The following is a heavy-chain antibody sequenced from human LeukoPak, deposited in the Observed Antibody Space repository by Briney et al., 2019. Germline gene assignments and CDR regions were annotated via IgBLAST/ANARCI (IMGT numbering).Heavy chain of an antibody. J-gene: IGHJ4*02. D-gene: IGHD6-19*01. CDR3: ARAQWLDAPFDY. Sequence: ASVKVSCKASGYTFTSYYMHWVRQAPGQGLEWMGIINPSGGSTSYAQKFQGRVTMTRDMSTSTVYMELSSLRSEDTAVYYCARAQWLDAPFDYWGQGTLVTVSS. CDR1: GYTFTSYY. CDR2: INPSGGST. V-gene: IGHV1-46*01.